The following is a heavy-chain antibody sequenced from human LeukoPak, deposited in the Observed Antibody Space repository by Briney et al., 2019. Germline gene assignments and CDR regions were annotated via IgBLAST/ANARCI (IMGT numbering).Heavy chain of an antibody. J-gene: IGHJ3*02. CDR2: INPSGGST. D-gene: IGHD3-22*01. CDR3: ARAGIYYYDTEAFDI. V-gene: IGHV1-46*01. CDR1: GYIFTSYY. Sequence: ASVKVSCKASGYIFTSYYMHWVRQAPGQGLEWMGIINPSGGSTSYAQKFQGRVTMTRDTSISTAYMELSSLRSEDTAVYYCARAGIYYYDTEAFDIWGQGTMVTVSS.